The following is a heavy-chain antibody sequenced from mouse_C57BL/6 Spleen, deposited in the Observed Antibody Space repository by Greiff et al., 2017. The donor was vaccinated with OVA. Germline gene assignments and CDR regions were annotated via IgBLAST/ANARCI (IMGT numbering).Heavy chain of an antibody. V-gene: IGHV2-5*01. D-gene: IGHD1-1*01. Sequence: QVQLKESGPGLVQPSQSLSITCTVSGFSLTSYGVHWVRQSPGKGLEWLGVIWRGGSTDYNAAFMSRLSITKDNSKSQVFFKMNSLQADDTAIYYCAPHYYGTLYAMDYWGQGTSVTVSS. J-gene: IGHJ4*01. CDR2: IWRGGST. CDR1: GFSLTSYG. CDR3: APHYYGTLYAMDY.